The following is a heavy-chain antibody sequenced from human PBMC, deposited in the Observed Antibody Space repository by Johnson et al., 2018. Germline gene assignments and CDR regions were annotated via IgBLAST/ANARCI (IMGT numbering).Heavy chain of an antibody. Sequence: VQLVESGGGLVQPGGSLRLSCAASGFTVTANHMSWVRQAPGKGLECVATLFNDGTIDYAASVKGRFTISSDHSKNTLYLQMNSLRAEDTAVYYCARPSGSSGRFLEGSPSFQHWGQGTLVTVSS. J-gene: IGHJ1*01. CDR2: LFNDGTI. D-gene: IGHD3-22*01. CDR3: ARPSGSSGRFLEGSPSFQH. CDR1: GFTVTANH. V-gene: IGHV3-66*04.